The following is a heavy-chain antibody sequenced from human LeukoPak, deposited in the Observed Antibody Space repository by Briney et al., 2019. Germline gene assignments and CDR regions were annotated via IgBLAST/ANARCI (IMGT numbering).Heavy chain of an antibody. J-gene: IGHJ3*02. D-gene: IGHD2-15*01. Sequence: SCKASGYTFTSYGISWVRQAPGKGLEWVSAISGSGGSTYYADSVKGRFTISRDNSKNTLYLQMNSLRAEDTAVYYCAKVSGDIVVVVADDAFDIWGQGTMVTVSS. V-gene: IGHV3-23*01. CDR3: AKVSGDIVVVVADDAFDI. CDR1: GYTFTSYG. CDR2: ISGSGGST.